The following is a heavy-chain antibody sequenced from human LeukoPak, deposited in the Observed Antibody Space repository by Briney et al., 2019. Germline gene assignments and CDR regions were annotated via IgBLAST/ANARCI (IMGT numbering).Heavy chain of an antibody. J-gene: IGHJ4*02. CDR3: ATNSSGSALDY. Sequence: SETLSFTCTVSGASTNRRASANSYYWSWIRQVPGKGLEWIGNIYNIGSTTYKPSLRSRVTMSIDMSKKQLSLRLTSVTAADTAVYFCATNSSGSALDYWGQGILVTVSS. CDR2: IYNIGST. CDR1: GASTNRRASANSYY. V-gene: IGHV4-61*05. D-gene: IGHD3-22*01.